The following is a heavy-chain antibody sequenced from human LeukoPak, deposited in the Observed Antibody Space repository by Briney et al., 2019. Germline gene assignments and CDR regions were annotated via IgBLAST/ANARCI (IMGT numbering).Heavy chain of an antibody. CDR1: GFTFSSYA. Sequence: GGSLRLSCAASGFTFSSYAMRWVRQAPGKGLEWVAVISYDGRNKYYADSVKGRFTISRDNSKNTLSLQMNSLRAEDTAVYYCARGDYYYDSSGYYCFDYWGQGTLVTVSS. CDR3: ARGDYYYDSSGYYCFDY. CDR2: ISYDGRNK. J-gene: IGHJ4*02. V-gene: IGHV3-30*04. D-gene: IGHD3-22*01.